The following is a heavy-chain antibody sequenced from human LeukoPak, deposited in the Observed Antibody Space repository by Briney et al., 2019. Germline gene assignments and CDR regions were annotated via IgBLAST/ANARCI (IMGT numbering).Heavy chain of an antibody. CDR1: GGSFSGYY. D-gene: IGHD3-22*01. CDR2: INHSGST. Sequence: KSSETLSLTCAVYGGSFSGYYWSWIRQPPGQGLEWIGEINHSGSTNYNPSLKSRVTISVDTSKNQFSLKLSSVTAADTAVYYCAIYYYDSSGYFFTRLYGMDVWGQGTTVTVSS. V-gene: IGHV4-34*01. J-gene: IGHJ6*02. CDR3: AIYYYDSSGYFFTRLYGMDV.